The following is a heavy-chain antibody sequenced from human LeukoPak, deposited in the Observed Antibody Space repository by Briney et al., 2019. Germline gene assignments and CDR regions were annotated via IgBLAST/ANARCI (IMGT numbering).Heavy chain of an antibody. Sequence: GGSLRLSCAASGFTFDDYTMHWVRQAPGKGLEWVSLISWDGGSTYYADSVKGRFTISRDNSKNSLYLQMNSLRAEDTAVYYCARDQRTGVFDYWGQGTLVTVSS. J-gene: IGHJ4*02. CDR1: GFTFDDYT. V-gene: IGHV3-43*01. CDR3: ARDQRTGVFDY. CDR2: ISWDGGST. D-gene: IGHD7-27*01.